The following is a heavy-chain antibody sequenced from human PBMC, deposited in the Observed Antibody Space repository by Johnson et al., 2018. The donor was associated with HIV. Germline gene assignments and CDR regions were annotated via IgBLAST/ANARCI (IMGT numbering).Heavy chain of an antibody. CDR3: ARRDSGSLSFDI. CDR1: GFTFSSYA. CDR2: ISWDGGST. J-gene: IGHJ3*02. Sequence: VQLVESGGGLVQPGGSLRLSCAASGFTFSSYAMHWVRQAPGKGLEWVSLISWDGGSTYYADSVKGRFTISRDNSKNSLYLQMNSLRAEDTALYYCARRDSGSLSFDIWGQGTMVTVSS. V-gene: IGHV3-43D*03. D-gene: IGHD1-26*01.